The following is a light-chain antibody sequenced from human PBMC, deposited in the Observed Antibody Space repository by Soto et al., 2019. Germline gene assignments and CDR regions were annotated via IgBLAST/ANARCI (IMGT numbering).Light chain of an antibody. CDR3: QHYVASPWT. V-gene: IGKV3-20*01. Sequence: EIVLTQSPGTLSLSPGERATLSCRASQSVSSNYLAWYQQKPGQAPRVLIYGASSRVTGIPDRFSGSGSGTHFTLNISRPEPEDFAVYYRQHYVASPWTFGQGTKVEIK. J-gene: IGKJ1*01. CDR2: GAS. CDR1: QSVSSNY.